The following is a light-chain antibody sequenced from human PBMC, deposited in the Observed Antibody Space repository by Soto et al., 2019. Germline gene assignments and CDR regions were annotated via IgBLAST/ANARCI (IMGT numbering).Light chain of an antibody. CDR3: QSYDHTLIRSL. V-gene: IGLV1-40*01. CDR2: RNT. Sequence: QSVLTQPPSVSGAPGQGVTISCAGTYSNIGAGYDVHWYQQIPGTAPKLLIHRNTLRSSGVPDRFSGSKSGTSASLAITGLQAEDEADYYCQSYDHTLIRSLFGGGTKVTVL. J-gene: IGLJ3*02. CDR1: YSNIGAGYD.